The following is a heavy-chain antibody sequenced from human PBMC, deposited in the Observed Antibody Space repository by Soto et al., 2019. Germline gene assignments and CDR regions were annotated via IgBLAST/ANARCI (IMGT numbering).Heavy chain of an antibody. Sequence: GGSLRLSCAASGFTFSSYAMHWVREAPGKGLEWVAVISYDGSNKYYADSVKGRFTISRDNSKNTLYLQMNSLRAEDTAVYYGGRGPLLLGSGGFSYATPQRYYYSGRGFGGKGPRAPVP. CDR3: GRGPLLLGSGGFSYATPQRYYYSGRGF. V-gene: IGHV3-30-3*01. D-gene: IGHD2-15*01. CDR2: ISYDGSNK. CDR1: GFTFSSYA. J-gene: IGHJ6*04.